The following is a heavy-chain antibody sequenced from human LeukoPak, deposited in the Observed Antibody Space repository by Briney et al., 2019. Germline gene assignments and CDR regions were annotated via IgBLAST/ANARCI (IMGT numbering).Heavy chain of an antibody. D-gene: IGHD4-17*01. CDR3: ARHSSPDYGDPGDWFDP. V-gene: IGHV4-39*01. CDR2: IYYSGST. J-gene: IGHJ5*02. CDR1: GGSISSSSYY. Sequence: SETLSLTCTVSGGSISSSSYYWGWIRQPLGKGLEWIGSIYYSGSTYYNPSLKSRVTISVDTSKNQFSLKLSSVTAADTAVYYCARHSSPDYGDPGDWFDPWGQGTLVTVSS.